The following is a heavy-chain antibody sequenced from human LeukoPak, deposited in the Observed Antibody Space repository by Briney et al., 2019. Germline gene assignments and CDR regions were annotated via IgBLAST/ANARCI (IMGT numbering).Heavy chain of an antibody. CDR2: IIPIFGTA. V-gene: IGHV1-69*05. Sequence: ASVKVSCKASGGTFSSYAISWVRQAPGQGLEWMGRIIPIFGTANYAQKFQGRVTITTDESTSTAYMELSSLRSEDTAVYYCARERFSTSWYVRDFDYWGQGTLVTVSS. J-gene: IGHJ4*02. D-gene: IGHD6-13*01. CDR1: GGTFSSYA. CDR3: ARERFSTSWYVRDFDY.